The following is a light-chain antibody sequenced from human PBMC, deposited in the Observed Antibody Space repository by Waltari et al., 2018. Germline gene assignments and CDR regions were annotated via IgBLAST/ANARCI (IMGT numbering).Light chain of an antibody. CDR1: QSIGIY. CDR2: HAS. V-gene: IGKV3-20*01. Sequence: EIVLTQSPGTLSLSPGESATLSCRASQSIGIYLAWYQQQPGQAPRLLMYHASSRATGIPDRFSGSGAGTDFSLTISRLEPEDFAVYYCQKYESLPATFGQGTKVEIK. J-gene: IGKJ1*01. CDR3: QKYESLPAT.